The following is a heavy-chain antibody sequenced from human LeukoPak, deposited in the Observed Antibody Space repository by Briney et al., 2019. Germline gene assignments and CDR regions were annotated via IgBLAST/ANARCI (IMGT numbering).Heavy chain of an antibody. J-gene: IGHJ4*02. CDR3: ARLQWLSPLDY. CDR2: INPNSGGT. Sequence: GASVKVSCKASGYTFTGYYMHWVRQAPGQGLEWMGWINPNSGGTNCAQKFQGRVTMTRDTSISTAYMELSRLRSDDTAVYYCARLQWLSPLDYWGQGTLVTVSS. CDR1: GYTFTGYY. V-gene: IGHV1-2*02. D-gene: IGHD6-19*01.